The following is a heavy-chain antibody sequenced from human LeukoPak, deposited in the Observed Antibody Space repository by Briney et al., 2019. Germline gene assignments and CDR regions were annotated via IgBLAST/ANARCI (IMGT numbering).Heavy chain of an antibody. J-gene: IGHJ3*02. D-gene: IGHD3-10*01. Sequence: GGSLRLSCAASGFTFSSYAMSWVRQAPGKGLEWVSAIRGSGGSTDYADSVKGRFTISRDNSKNTLHLQMNSLRAEDTAVYYCAREQYGSDDALDIWGQGTLVTVSS. CDR1: GFTFSSYA. CDR2: IRGSGGST. CDR3: AREQYGSDDALDI. V-gene: IGHV3-23*01.